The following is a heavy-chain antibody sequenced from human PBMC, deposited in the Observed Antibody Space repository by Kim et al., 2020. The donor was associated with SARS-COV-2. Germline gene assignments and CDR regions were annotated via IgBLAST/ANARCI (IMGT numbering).Heavy chain of an antibody. Sequence: SETLSLTCTVSGGSISSSSYYWGWIRQPPGKGLEWIGSIYYSGSTYYNPSLKSRVTISVDTSKNQFSLKLSSVTAADTAVYYCARRITMIGPVLSDAFDIWGQGTMVTVSS. CDR3: ARRITMIGPVLSDAFDI. CDR2: IYYSGST. CDR1: GGSISSSSYY. J-gene: IGHJ3*02. D-gene: IGHD3-22*01. V-gene: IGHV4-39*01.